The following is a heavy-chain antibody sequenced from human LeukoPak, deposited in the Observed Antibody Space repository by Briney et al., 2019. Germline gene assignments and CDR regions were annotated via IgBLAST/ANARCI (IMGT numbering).Heavy chain of an antibody. V-gene: IGHV4-59*08. CDR3: ARHQIFRDGYNGATFDY. CDR1: GGSISSYY. J-gene: IGHJ4*02. CDR2: IYYSGST. Sequence: SETLSLTCTVSGGSISSYYWSWIRQPPGKGLEWIGYIYYSGSTDYNPSLKSRVTISVDTSKNQFSLKLSSVTAADTAVYYCARHQIFRDGYNGATFDYWGQGTLVTVSS. D-gene: IGHD5-24*01.